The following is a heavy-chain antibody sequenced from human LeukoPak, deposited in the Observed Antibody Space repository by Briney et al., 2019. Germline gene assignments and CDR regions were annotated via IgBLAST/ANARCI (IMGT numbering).Heavy chain of an antibody. Sequence: GGSLRLACAASGYTFSDYDMNWIRQAPGRGLEWVSYITGSSSSKYYADSVKGRFTISRDNAKNSLYLQMNSLRAEDTAVYYCARPTTSGWYPHWGQGTMVTVSS. CDR1: GYTFSDYD. J-gene: IGHJ3*01. CDR3: ARPTTSGWYPH. V-gene: IGHV3-48*01. D-gene: IGHD6-19*01. CDR2: ITGSSSSK.